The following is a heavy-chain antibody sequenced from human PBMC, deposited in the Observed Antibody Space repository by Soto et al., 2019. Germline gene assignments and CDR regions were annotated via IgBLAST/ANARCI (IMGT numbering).Heavy chain of an antibody. CDR3: ATYYDYVRAFDY. J-gene: IGHJ4*02. CDR2: INPSGGST. V-gene: IGHV1-46*01. Sequence: GASVKVSCKASGYTFTSYYMHWVRQAPGQGLEWMGIINPSGGSTKYSQKFQGRVTITRDTSASTAYVELSSLRSEDTAVYYCATYYDYVRAFDYWGQGTLVTVSS. D-gene: IGHD3-16*01. CDR1: GYTFTSYY.